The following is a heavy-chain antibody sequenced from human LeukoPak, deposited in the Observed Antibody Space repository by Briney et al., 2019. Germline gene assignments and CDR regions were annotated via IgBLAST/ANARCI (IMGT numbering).Heavy chain of an antibody. D-gene: IGHD3-9*01. CDR1: GFTFSSYA. V-gene: IGHV3-23*01. CDR2: ISGSGGST. CDR3: TTDQHDWNAFDI. Sequence: GGSLRLSCAASGFTFSSYAMSWVRQAPGKGLEWVSAISGSGGSTYYADSVKGRFTISRDNSKNTLYLQMNSLKTEDTAVYYCTTDQHDWNAFDIWGQGTRVTVSS. J-gene: IGHJ3*02.